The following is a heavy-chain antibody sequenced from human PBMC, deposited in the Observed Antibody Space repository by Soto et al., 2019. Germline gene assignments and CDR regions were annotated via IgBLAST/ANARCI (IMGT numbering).Heavy chain of an antibody. Sequence: QLQLQESGPGLVKPSETLSLTCTVSGGSIRSSNYYWAWVRQPPGKGLEWIANIYYSGDTYFHPSLTNRLTVSEDTSKNQFSLKLSSLTAAATAMYYCASLQVPGNFDYWGQGTLVTVSS. CDR2: IYYSGDT. J-gene: IGHJ4*02. CDR1: GGSIRSSNYY. V-gene: IGHV4-39*01. CDR3: ASLQVPGNFDY. D-gene: IGHD6-13*01.